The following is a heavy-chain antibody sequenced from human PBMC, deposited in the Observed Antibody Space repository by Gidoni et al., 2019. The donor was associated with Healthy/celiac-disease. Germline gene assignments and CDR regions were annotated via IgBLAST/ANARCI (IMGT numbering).Heavy chain of an antibody. J-gene: IGHJ6*03. D-gene: IGHD3-3*01. CDR3: AVLFLAALPSVEYYYMDV. V-gene: IGHV1-2*02. CDR2: INPNSGGT. Sequence: QVQLVQSGAEVKKPGASVKVSCKASGYTFTRYYMHWVRQAPGQGLEWMGWINPNSGGTNYAQKFQGRVTMTRDTSISTAYMELSRLRSDDTAVYYCAVLFLAALPSVEYYYMDVWGKGTTVTVSS. CDR1: GYTFTRYY.